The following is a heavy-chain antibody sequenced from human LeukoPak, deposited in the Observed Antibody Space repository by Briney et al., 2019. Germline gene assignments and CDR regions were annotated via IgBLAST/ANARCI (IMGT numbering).Heavy chain of an antibody. CDR1: GYTFTSYG. CDR2: VSAYNGNT. D-gene: IGHD4-17*01. V-gene: IGHV1-18*01. J-gene: IGHJ5*02. Sequence: GASVKVSCKASGYTFTSYGISWVRQAPGQGLEWMGWVSAYNGNTNYAQKLQGRVTMTTDTSTSTAYMELRSPRSDDTAVYYCARGQIYGDYSWFDPWGQGTLVTVSS. CDR3: ARGQIYGDYSWFDP.